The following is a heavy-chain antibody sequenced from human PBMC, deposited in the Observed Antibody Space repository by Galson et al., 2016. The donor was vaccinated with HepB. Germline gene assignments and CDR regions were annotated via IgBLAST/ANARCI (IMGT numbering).Heavy chain of an antibody. CDR2: IYSPGDT. CDR1: GDSMIPYF. V-gene: IGHV4-4*07. D-gene: IGHD6-6*01. J-gene: IGHJ4*02. Sequence: SETLSLTCSVSGDSMIPYFWTWTRQPAGKGLEWLGRIYSPGDTNYSPSLVSRVTMLVDTSKNQFSLRLDSLTAADTAVYYCARESVSIAALDSWGQGILVTVSS. CDR3: ARESVSIAALDS.